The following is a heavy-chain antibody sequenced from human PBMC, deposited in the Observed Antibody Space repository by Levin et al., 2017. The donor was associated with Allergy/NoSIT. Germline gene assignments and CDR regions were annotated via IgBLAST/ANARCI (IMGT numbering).Heavy chain of an antibody. CDR1: RFTFNNYN. Sequence: GASVKVSCAASRFTFNNYNMNWVRQAPWKGLEWVSSISTSGSYKYYADSVKGRFTISRDNAKKSLYLQMNSLRADDTAVYYCARVHGSGSTFSPDFFDYWGQGTLVTVSS. CDR2: ISTSGSYK. CDR3: ARVHGSGSTFSPDFFDY. D-gene: IGHD3-10*01. V-gene: IGHV3-21*01. J-gene: IGHJ4*02.